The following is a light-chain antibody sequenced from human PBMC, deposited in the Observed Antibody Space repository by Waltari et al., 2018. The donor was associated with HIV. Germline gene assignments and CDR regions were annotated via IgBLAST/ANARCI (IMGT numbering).Light chain of an antibody. CDR3: QQYGGSSFT. CDR2: GTS. Sequence: EIVLTQSPGTLSLSPGERATLSCRASQSVSNNYLAWYQQKPGRAPRLLIYGTSSRATGIPDRFSGCGSGTDFTLTISRLEPEDFAVYYCQQYGGSSFTFGPGTKVDIK. J-gene: IGKJ3*01. V-gene: IGKV3-20*01. CDR1: QSVSNNY.